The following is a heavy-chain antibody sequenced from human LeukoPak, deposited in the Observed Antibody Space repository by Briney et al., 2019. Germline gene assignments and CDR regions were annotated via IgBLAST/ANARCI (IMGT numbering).Heavy chain of an antibody. CDR3: AMRKPYDSSGPFDY. V-gene: IGHV1-3*01. J-gene: IGHJ4*02. CDR1: GYTFTSYA. CDR2: INAGNGNT. Sequence: GASVKVSCKASGYTFTSYAMHWVRQAPRQRLEWMGWINAGNGNTKYSQKFQGRVTITRDTSASTAYMELSSLRSEDTAMYYCAMRKPYDSSGPFDYWGQGTLVTVSS. D-gene: IGHD3-22*01.